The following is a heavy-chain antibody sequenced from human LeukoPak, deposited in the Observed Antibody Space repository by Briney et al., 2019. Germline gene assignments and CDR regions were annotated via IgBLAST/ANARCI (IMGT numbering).Heavy chain of an antibody. CDR2: IWYDGSNK. Sequence: GGFLRLSCAASGFTFSNYAMSWVRQAPGKGLEWVAVIWYDGSNKYYADSVKGRFTISRDNSKNTLFLQMNSLRAEDTAVYYCAKELADWGQGTLVTVSS. V-gene: IGHV3-33*06. D-gene: IGHD6-13*01. CDR3: AKELAD. J-gene: IGHJ4*02. CDR1: GFTFSNYA.